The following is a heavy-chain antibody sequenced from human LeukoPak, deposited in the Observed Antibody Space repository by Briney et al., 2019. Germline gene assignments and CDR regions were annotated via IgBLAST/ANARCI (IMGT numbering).Heavy chain of an antibody. Sequence: SETLSLTCAVYDGSFSGYYWSWIRQPPGKGLEWIGEINHSGSTNYNPSLKSRVTISVDTSKNQFSLKLSSVTAADTAVYYCARGTIVVVYYYYGMDVWGQGTTVTVSS. J-gene: IGHJ6*02. D-gene: IGHD2-15*01. CDR1: DGSFSGYY. V-gene: IGHV4-34*01. CDR2: INHSGST. CDR3: ARGTIVVVYYYYGMDV.